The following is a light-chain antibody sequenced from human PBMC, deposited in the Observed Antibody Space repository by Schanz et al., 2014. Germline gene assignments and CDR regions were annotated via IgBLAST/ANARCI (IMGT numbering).Light chain of an antibody. CDR1: SSDVGGYNS. CDR2: DVS. J-gene: IGLJ3*02. V-gene: IGLV2-14*03. CDR3: SSFTSGNTWL. Sequence: SVLTQPASVSGSPGQSITISSTGTSSDVGGYNSVSWYQQHPGKAPKLMIYDVSDRPSGVSNRFSGSKSGYTASLTISGLQAEDEADYYCSSFTSGNTWLFGGGTKLTVL.